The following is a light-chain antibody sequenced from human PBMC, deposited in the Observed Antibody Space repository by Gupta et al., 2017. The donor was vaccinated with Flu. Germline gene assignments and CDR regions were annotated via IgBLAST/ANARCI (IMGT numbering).Light chain of an antibody. CDR2: WAS. Sequence: DIVMNQSPDSLAVSLAERATINCKSSQSVLYSSNNKNYLAWYQQKPGHPPRLLIYWASTRESGVPDRFSGSGSGTDFTLTISSLQAEDVAVYYCQQYYMTPLTFGQGTRLEIK. V-gene: IGKV4-1*01. CDR1: QSVLYSSNNKNY. J-gene: IGKJ5*01. CDR3: QQYYMTPLT.